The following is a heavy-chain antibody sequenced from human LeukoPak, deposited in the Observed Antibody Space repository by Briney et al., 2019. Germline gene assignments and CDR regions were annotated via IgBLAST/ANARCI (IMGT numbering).Heavy chain of an antibody. CDR2: INPSGGST. D-gene: IGHD2-2*01. Sequence: ASVKVSCKASGYTFTSYYMHWVRQAPGQGLEWMGIINPSGGSTSYAQKFQGRVTMTRDTSTSTVYMELSSLRPEDTAVYYCARDPPASPEFQGYCSSTSCNPGYWGQGTLVTVSS. J-gene: IGHJ4*02. CDR1: GYTFTSYY. CDR3: ARDPPASPEFQGYCSSTSCNPGY. V-gene: IGHV1-46*01.